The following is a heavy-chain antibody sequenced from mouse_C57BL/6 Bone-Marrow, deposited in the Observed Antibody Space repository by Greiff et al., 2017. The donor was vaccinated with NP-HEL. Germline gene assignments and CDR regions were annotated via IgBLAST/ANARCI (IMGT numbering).Heavy chain of an antibody. J-gene: IGHJ4*01. CDR2: ISSGGSYT. Sequence: DVKLVESGGDLVKPGGSLKLSCAASGFTFSSYGMSWVRQTPDKRLEWVATISSGGSYTYYPDSVKGRFTISRDNAKNTLYLQMSSLKSEDTAMYYCARGGAMDYWGQGTSVTVSS. CDR3: ARGGAMDY. V-gene: IGHV5-6*02. CDR1: GFTFSSYG.